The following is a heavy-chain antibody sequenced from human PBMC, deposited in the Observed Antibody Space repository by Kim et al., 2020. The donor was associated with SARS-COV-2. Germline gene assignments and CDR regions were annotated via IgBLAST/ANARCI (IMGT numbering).Heavy chain of an antibody. V-gene: IGHV3-48*03. D-gene: IGHD3-16*02. CDR1: GFTFSSYE. J-gene: IGHJ6*02. CDR3: ARDWDFVTDAFSGRGMDV. Sequence: GGSLRLSCAASGFTFSSYEMNWVRQAPGKGLEWVSYISSSGSTIYYADSVKGRFTISRDNAKNSLYLQMNSLRAEDTAVYYCARDWDFVTDAFSGRGMDVWGQGTTVTVSS. CDR2: ISSSGSTI.